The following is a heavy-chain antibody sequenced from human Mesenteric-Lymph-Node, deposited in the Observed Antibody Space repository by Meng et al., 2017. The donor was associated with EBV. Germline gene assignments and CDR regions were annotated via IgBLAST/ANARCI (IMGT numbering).Heavy chain of an antibody. V-gene: IGHV4-39*07. CDR1: GDSITSNSYA. Sequence: QLQLQESGPGLVKPSETLSLTCRFSGDSITSNSYAWGWIRQPPGKGLEWIGSMYYSGNTYYNPSLKSRVTIALDTSKNQFSLKLSSVTAADTAVYYCARGLRPGENWFDPWGQGALVTVSS. J-gene: IGHJ5*02. CDR3: ARGLRPGENWFDP. D-gene: IGHD4-17*01. CDR2: MYYSGNT.